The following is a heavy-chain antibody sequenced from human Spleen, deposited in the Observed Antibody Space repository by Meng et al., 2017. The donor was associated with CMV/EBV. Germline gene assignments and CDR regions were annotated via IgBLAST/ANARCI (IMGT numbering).Heavy chain of an antibody. CDR1: GVSISGTNW. Sequence: LTFGVSGVSISGTNWWGWVRQPPGKGLEWIGEIYHSGSTKYNPSLKSRVTISVDKSKNQFSLKLNSVTAADTAVYYCARDMYPGFDPWGQGTLVTVSS. CDR2: IYHSGST. CDR3: ARDMYPGFDP. J-gene: IGHJ5*02. D-gene: IGHD1-14*01. V-gene: IGHV4-4*02.